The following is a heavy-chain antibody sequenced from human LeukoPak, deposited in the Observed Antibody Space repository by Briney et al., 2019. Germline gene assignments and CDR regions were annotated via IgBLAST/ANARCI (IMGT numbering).Heavy chain of an antibody. CDR2: ISYTGST. CDR1: GAYISADY. J-gene: IGHJ5*02. Sequence: SETLSLTCAVSGAYISADYWIWIRQPPGNGLEWIGYISYTGSTNYNPALKSRVTISVDTSKNRFSLKLSSVTAADTAVYYCARLSAMVRGVWDWFDPWGQGTLVTVSS. CDR3: ARLSAMVRGVWDWFDP. V-gene: IGHV4-59*08. D-gene: IGHD3-10*01.